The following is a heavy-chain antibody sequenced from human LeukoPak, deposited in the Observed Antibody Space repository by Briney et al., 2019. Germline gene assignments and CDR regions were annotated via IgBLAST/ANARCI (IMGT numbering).Heavy chain of an antibody. CDR2: IRYDGSDK. J-gene: IGHJ4*02. V-gene: IGHV3-30*02. CDR3: AKLQLYYDILTGPLVDS. Sequence: GSLRLSCAASGFTFSRYGMHWVRQTPGKGLEWVAFIRYDGSDKYYVGSVKGRFTISRDNSKNSLYLQMNSLRAEDTAVYYCAKLQLYYDILTGPLVDSWGQGTLVTVSS. CDR1: GFTFSRYG. D-gene: IGHD3-9*01.